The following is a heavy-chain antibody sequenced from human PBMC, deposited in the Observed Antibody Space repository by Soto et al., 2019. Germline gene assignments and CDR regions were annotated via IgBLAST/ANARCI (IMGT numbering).Heavy chain of an antibody. CDR3: ARDGSGSYSQFDY. CDR2: IIPIFGTA. Sequence: ASVKVSCKASGGAFSSYAISWVRQAPGQGLEWMGGIIPIFGTANYAQKFQGRVTITADESTSTAYMELSSLRSEDTAVYYCARDGSGSYSQFDYWGQGTLVTVSS. J-gene: IGHJ4*02. D-gene: IGHD3-10*01. V-gene: IGHV1-69*13. CDR1: GGAFSSYA.